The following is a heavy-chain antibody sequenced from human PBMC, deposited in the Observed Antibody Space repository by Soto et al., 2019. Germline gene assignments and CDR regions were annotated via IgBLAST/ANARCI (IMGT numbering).Heavy chain of an antibody. J-gene: IGHJ4*02. CDR1: SYTFTSYY. CDR2: INPSGGST. D-gene: IGHD5-12*01. Sequence: SGKVWFKGSSYTFTSYYMHWGRQAPGQGLEWMGIINPSGGSTSYAQKFQGRVTMTRDTSTSTVYMELSSLRSEDKAVYYCARPGGYESGDFDYWGQGTPVTVYS. V-gene: IGHV1-46*01. CDR3: ARPGGYESGDFDY.